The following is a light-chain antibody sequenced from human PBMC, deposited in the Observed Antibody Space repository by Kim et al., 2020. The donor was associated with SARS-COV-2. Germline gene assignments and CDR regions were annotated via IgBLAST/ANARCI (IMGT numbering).Light chain of an antibody. CDR1: QSVNSY. Sequence: SLSPGERATLSCRASQSVNSYLAWYQQKPGQAPRLLIYDVFNRATGIPARFSGSGSGTDFTLTISSLEPEDFAVYYCQHRSTWPYTFGQGTKLEI. CDR2: DVF. V-gene: IGKV3-11*01. J-gene: IGKJ2*01. CDR3: QHRSTWPYT.